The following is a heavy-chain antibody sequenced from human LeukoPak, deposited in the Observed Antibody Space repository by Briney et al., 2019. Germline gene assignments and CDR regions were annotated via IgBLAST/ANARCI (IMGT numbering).Heavy chain of an antibody. J-gene: IGHJ5*02. D-gene: IGHD1-14*01. Sequence: SETLSLTCTVSGGSISSYYWSWIRQPAGKGLEWIGRIYTSGSTNYNPSLKSRVTMSVDTSKNQFSLKLSSVTAADTAVYYCAREDNRNFRLSGWFDPWGQGTLVTVSS. CDR2: IYTSGST. V-gene: IGHV4-4*07. CDR1: GGSISSYY. CDR3: AREDNRNFRLSGWFDP.